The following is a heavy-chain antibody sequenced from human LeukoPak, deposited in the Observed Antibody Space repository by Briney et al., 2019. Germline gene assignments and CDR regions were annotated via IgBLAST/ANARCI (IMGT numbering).Heavy chain of an antibody. CDR1: GDSITSGDYY. D-gene: IGHD6-13*01. V-gene: IGHV4-30-4*08. CDR3: ARLQDWVAAAGIAFDI. J-gene: IGHJ3*02. Sequence: PSQTLSLTCTVSGDSITSGDYYWSWIRQPPGKGLEWIGYIFYSGSTYYNPSLKSRVTISVDTSKNQFSLKLTSVTAADTAVYYCARLQDWVAAAGIAFDIWGQGTMVTVSS. CDR2: IFYSGST.